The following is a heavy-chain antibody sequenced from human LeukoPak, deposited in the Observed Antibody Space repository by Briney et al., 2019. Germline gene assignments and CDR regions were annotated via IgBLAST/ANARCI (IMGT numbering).Heavy chain of an antibody. CDR3: AKELNDFWSGYSPSLSADFDY. V-gene: IGHV3-23*01. CDR2: ISGSGGST. Sequence: PGGSLRLSCAASGFTFSSYAMSWVRQAPGKGLEWVSAISGSGGSTYYADSVKGRFTISRDNSKNTLYLQMNSLRAEDTAVYYCAKELNDFWSGYSPSLSADFDYWGQGTLVTVSS. D-gene: IGHD3-3*01. CDR1: GFTFSSYA. J-gene: IGHJ4*02.